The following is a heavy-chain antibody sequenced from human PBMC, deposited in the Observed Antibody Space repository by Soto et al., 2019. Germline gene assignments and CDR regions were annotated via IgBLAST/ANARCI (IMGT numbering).Heavy chain of an antibody. D-gene: IGHD3-3*01. J-gene: IGHJ4*02. CDR1: GCMFRSYA. V-gene: IGHV3-23*01. Sequence: GGTLRLSCAASGCMFRSYAMSWVRQAPGKGLEWVSSISGSGGKTFYADSVKGRFTFSRDNSKNTLYLEMNNLLADDTAVYYCATEWTPRSAFDYWGQGTLVTVSS. CDR2: ISGSGGKT. CDR3: ATEWTPRSAFDY.